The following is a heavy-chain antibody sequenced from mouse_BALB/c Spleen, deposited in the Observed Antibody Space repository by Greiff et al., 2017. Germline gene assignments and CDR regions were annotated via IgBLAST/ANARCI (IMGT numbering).Heavy chain of an antibody. Sequence: VQLQQPGAELVKPGTSVKLSCKASGYNFTSYWINWVKLRPGQGLEWIGDIYPGSGSTNYNEKFKSKATLTVDTSSSTAYMQLSSLASEDSALYYCARRPLRSYFDYWGQGTTLTVSS. CDR2: IYPGSGST. CDR3: ARRPLRSYFDY. CDR1: GYNFTSYW. D-gene: IGHD1-1*01. J-gene: IGHJ2*01. V-gene: IGHV1-55*01.